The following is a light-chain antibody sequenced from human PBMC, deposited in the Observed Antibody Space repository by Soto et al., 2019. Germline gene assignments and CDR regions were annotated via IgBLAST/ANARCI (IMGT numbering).Light chain of an antibody. Sequence: QSALTQPASVSGSPGQSITISCIGTRSDIGGYNYVSWHQHYPGKAPKLIIYEVNNRPSGVSNRFSGSKSGNTASLTISGLQAEDEADYYCSSLRSISTYVFGTGTKVTVL. V-gene: IGLV2-14*01. CDR2: EVN. CDR1: RSDIGGYNY. CDR3: SSLRSISTYV. J-gene: IGLJ1*01.